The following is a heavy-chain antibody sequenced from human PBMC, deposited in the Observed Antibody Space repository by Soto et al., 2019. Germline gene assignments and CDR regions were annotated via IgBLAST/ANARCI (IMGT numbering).Heavy chain of an antibody. Sequence: ASVKVSCKTSTYTFTTYSFPWVRQAPGQGLEWMGIINPSGGSTSYAQKSQGRVTMTRXTXXSXXXMXLXXLRXEXTAVYCCARRIVVVPAAHRAYSSSLVRDAFDIWG. J-gene: IGHJ3*02. CDR1: TYTFTTYS. CDR2: INPSGGST. CDR3: ARRIVVVPAAHRAYSSSLVRDAFDI. V-gene: IGHV1-46*01. D-gene: IGHD2-2*01.